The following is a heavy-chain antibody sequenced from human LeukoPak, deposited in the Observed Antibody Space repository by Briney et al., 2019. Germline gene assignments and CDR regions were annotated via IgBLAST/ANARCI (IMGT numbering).Heavy chain of an antibody. D-gene: IGHD3-10*01. J-gene: IGHJ4*02. CDR2: IYYSGST. V-gene: IGHV4-30-4*08. CDR1: GGSISIGDYY. CDR3: AGGGVRGVEVDY. Sequence: SETLSLTCTLSGGSISIGDYYWSWIRQPPGKGLEWFGYIYYSGSTYYNPSLKSRVPISVDASKTHFSLKMSSVTAVRTAVVYWAGGGVRGVEVDYWGQGTLVTVSS.